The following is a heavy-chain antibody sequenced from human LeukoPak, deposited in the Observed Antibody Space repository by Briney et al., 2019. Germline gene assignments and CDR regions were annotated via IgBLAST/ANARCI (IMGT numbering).Heavy chain of an antibody. CDR1: GGTFISYA. CDR3: ARAWGYSYGRYNWFDP. J-gene: IGHJ5*02. Sequence: SVKVSCKASGGTFISYAISWVRQAPGQGLEWMGGIIPIFGTANYAQKFQGRVTITADESTSTAYMELSSLRSEDTAVYYCARAWGYSYGRYNWFDPWGQGTMVTVSS. D-gene: IGHD5-18*01. CDR2: IIPIFGTA. V-gene: IGHV1-69*13.